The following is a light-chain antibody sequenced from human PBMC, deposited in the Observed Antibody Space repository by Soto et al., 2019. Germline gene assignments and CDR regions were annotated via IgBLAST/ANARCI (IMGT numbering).Light chain of an antibody. CDR3: AAWDDSLNGVV. CDR1: SSNIGSNT. J-gene: IGLJ2*01. CDR2: SNN. Sequence: QLVLTQPPSASGTPGQRVTISCSGSSSNIGSNTVNWYQQLPGTAPKLLIYSNNQRPSGVPDRFSGSKSGTSASLAISGLHSYDDGDSYCAAWDDSLNGVVFGGGTQLTVL. V-gene: IGLV1-44*01.